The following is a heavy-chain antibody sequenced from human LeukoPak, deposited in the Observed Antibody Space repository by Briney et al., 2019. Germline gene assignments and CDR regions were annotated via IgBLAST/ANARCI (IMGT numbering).Heavy chain of an antibody. J-gene: IGHJ5*02. D-gene: IGHD2-2*01. CDR2: ISYDGSNK. V-gene: IGHV3-30*18. CDR3: AKGGYCSSTSCYVGWFDP. CDR1: GFTFSNYG. Sequence: PGRSLRLSCAASGFTFSNYGMHWVRQAPGKGLEWVAVISYDGSNKYYADSVKGRFTISRDNSKNTLFLQMNSLRAEDTAVYYCAKGGYCSSTSCYVGWFDPWGQGTLVTVSS.